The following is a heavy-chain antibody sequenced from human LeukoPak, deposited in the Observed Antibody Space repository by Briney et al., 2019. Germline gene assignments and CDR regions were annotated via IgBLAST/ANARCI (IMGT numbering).Heavy chain of an antibody. V-gene: IGHV3-66*01. CDR3: ARNPWFGDLSWFDP. CDR2: IYSGGST. J-gene: IGHJ5*02. CDR1: GFTVSSNY. D-gene: IGHD3-10*01. Sequence: GGSLRLSCAASGFTVSSNYMSWVRQAPGKGLEWVSVIYSGGSTYYADSVKGRFTISRDNSKNTLYLQMNSLRAEDTAVYYCARNPWFGDLSWFDPWGQGTLVTVSS.